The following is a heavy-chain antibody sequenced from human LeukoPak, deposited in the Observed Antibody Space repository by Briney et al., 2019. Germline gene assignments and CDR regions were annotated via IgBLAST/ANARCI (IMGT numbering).Heavy chain of an antibody. D-gene: IGHD3-16*02. CDR3: ARAQRAFGGVIVIPWGSDYYMDV. J-gene: IGHJ6*03. V-gene: IGHV1-46*01. CDR2: INPSGGST. Sequence: ASVKVSCKASGYSFTDYYMHWVRQAPGQGLEWMGIINPSGGSTSYAQKFQGRVTMTRDMSTSTVYMELSSLRSEDTAVYYCARAQRAFGGVIVIPWGSDYYMDVWGKGTTVTVSS. CDR1: GYSFTDYY.